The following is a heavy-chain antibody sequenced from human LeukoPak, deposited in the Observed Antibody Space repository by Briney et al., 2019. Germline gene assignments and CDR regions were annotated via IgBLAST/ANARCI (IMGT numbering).Heavy chain of an antibody. D-gene: IGHD3-3*01. CDR2: ISYDGSNK. CDR3: AKMEGHYDFWSGYSDC. J-gene: IGHJ4*02. Sequence: GGSLRLSCAASGFTFSNYAMHWVRQAPGKGLEWVAVISYDGSNKYYADSVKGRFTISRDNSKNTLYLQMNSLGAEDTAVYYCAKMEGHYDFWSGYSDCWGQGTLVTVSS. CDR1: GFTFSNYA. V-gene: IGHV3-30-3*02.